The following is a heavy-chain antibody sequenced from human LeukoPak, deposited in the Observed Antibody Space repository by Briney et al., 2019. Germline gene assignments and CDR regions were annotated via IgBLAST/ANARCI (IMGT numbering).Heavy chain of an antibody. CDR2: IGTAGDT. V-gene: IGHV3-13*01. CDR3: AKDQQQLAYLFDY. Sequence: PGGSLRLSCAASGFTFSSYDMHWVRQATGKGLEWVSAIGTAGDTYYPGSVKGRFTISRENAKNSLYLQMNSLRAEDTAVYYCAKDQQQLAYLFDYWGQGALVTVSS. D-gene: IGHD1-1*01. CDR1: GFTFSSYD. J-gene: IGHJ4*02.